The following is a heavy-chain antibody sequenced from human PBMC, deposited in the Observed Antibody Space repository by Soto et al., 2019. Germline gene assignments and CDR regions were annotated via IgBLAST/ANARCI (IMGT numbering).Heavy chain of an antibody. CDR1: GFTFSDYA. V-gene: IGHV3-30*18. J-gene: IGHJ6*02. CDR3: AKDHPGSGTFYHTLRAMDV. D-gene: IGHD3-10*01. Sequence: QVQLMESGGGVGQPGRSLRLSCAASGFTFSDYAIHWVRQAPGKGLEWVAVISFDGNDKYYADSVKGRFTISRDNSKNTLYLQMNSLRVEDTAVYYCAKDHPGSGTFYHTLRAMDVWGQGTTVTVSS. CDR2: ISFDGNDK.